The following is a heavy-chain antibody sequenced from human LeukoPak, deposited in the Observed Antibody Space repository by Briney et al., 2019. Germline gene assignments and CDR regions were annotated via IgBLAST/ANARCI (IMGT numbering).Heavy chain of an antibody. CDR2: INPNSGGT. CDR1: GYTFTGYY. J-gene: IGHJ6*03. Sequence: EASVKVSCKASGYTFTGYYMHWVRQAPGQGLEWMGWINPNSGGTNYAQKFQGRVTITADKSTSTAYMELSSLRSEDTAVYYCGRVNNQPTIGLELRNYYYYMDVWGKGTTVTVSS. V-gene: IGHV1-2*02. CDR3: GRVNNQPTIGLELRNYYYYMDV. D-gene: IGHD3/OR15-3a*01.